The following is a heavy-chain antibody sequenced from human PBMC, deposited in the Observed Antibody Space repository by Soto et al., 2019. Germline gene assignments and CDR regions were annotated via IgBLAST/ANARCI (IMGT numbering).Heavy chain of an antibody. V-gene: IGHV4-39*01. D-gene: IGHD3-10*01. Sequence: SETLSLTCTVSGGSISSSSYYWGWIRQPPGKGLEWIGSIYYSGSTYYNPSLKSRVTISVDTSKSQFSLKLSSVTAADTAVYYCARSFPWVSWFGENNYGMDVWGQGTTVTVSS. CDR2: IYYSGST. CDR1: GGSISSSSYY. CDR3: ARSFPWVSWFGENNYGMDV. J-gene: IGHJ6*02.